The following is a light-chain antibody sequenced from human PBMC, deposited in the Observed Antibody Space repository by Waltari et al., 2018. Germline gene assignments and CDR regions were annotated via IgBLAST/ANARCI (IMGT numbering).Light chain of an antibody. CDR2: GAS. CDR3: QHYVRLPVT. V-gene: IGKV3-20*01. Sequence: IVLTRSPGTLSLSPGERAPLSCRASQSVSRTLAWYQQKPGQAPRLLIYGASTRATGIPERFSGGGSGTDFSLTISRLEPEDFGVYYCQHYVRLPVTFGQGTKVEIK. CDR1: QSVSRT. J-gene: IGKJ1*01.